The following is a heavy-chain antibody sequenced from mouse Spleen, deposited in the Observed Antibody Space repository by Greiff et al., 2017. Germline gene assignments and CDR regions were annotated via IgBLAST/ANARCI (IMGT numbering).Heavy chain of an antibody. J-gene: IGHJ4*01. CDR2: ISNGGGST. Sequence: EVQGVASGGGLVQPGGSLKLSCAASGFTFSDYYMYWVRQTPEKRLEWVAYISNGGGSTYYPDTVKGRFTISRDNAKNTLYLQMSRLKSEDTAMYYCARRNWDYAMDYWGQGTSVTVSS. D-gene: IGHD4-1*01. CDR3: ARRNWDYAMDY. CDR1: GFTFSDYY. V-gene: IGHV5-12*01.